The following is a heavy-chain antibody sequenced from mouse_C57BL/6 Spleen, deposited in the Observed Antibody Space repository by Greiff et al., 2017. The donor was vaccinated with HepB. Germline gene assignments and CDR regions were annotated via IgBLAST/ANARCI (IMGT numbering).Heavy chain of an antibody. CDR1: GFNIKDYY. J-gene: IGHJ3*01. Sequence: VQLQQSGAELVRPGASVKLSCTASGFNIKDYYMHWVKQRPEQGLEWIGRIDPEDGDTEYAPKFQGKATMTADKSSNTAYLQLSSLTSEDNAVYYCTTYFDCSPFACWGQGTPVTISA. D-gene: IGHD1-1*01. V-gene: IGHV14-1*01. CDR2: IDPEDGDT. CDR3: TTYFDCSPFAC.